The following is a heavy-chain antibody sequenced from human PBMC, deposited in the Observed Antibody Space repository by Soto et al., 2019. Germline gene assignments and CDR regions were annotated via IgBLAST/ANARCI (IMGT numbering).Heavy chain of an antibody. CDR2: INPSGGST. D-gene: IGHD3-3*01. CDR1: GYTFTSYY. CDR3: ARDGGDVYYDFWTRELFDY. Sequence: ASVKVSCKASGYTFTSYYMHWVRQAPGQGLEWMGIINPSGGSTSYAQKFQGRVTMTRDTSTSTVYMELSSLRSEDTAVYYCARDGGDVYYDFWTRELFDYWGQGTLVTVSS. J-gene: IGHJ4*02. V-gene: IGHV1-46*01.